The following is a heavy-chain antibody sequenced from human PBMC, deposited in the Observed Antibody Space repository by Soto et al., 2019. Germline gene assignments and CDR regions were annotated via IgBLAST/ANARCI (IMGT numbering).Heavy chain of an antibody. J-gene: IGHJ6*02. Sequence: ASVKVSCKASGYTFTSYDINWVRQATGQGLEWMGWMNPNSGNTGYAQKFQGRVTMTRNTSISTAYMELSSLRSEDTAVYYCARAVQVATSPPYYYYGMDVWGQGTTVTVSS. D-gene: IGHD5-12*01. CDR3: ARAVQVATSPPYYYYGMDV. V-gene: IGHV1-8*01. CDR1: GYTFTSYD. CDR2: MNPNSGNT.